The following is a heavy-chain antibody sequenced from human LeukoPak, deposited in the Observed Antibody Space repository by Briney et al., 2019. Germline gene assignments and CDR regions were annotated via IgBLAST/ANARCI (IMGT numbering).Heavy chain of an antibody. CDR1: GGSISSSSYY. J-gene: IGHJ4*02. CDR3: ARTSAWNGAPSV. V-gene: IGHV4-39*07. D-gene: IGHD1-1*01. CDR2: IYTSGST. Sequence: SETLSLTCTISGGSISSSSYYWGWIRQPPGKGLEWIGSIYTSGSTNYNPSLKSRVTISVDKSKNQFSLKLSSVTAADTAVYYCARTSAWNGAPSVWGQGTLVTVSS.